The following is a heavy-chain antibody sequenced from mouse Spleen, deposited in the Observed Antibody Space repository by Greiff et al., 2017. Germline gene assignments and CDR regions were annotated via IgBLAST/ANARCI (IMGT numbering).Heavy chain of an antibody. Sequence: EVMLVESGGGLVKPGGSLKLSCAASGFTFSSYAMSWVRQTPEKRLEWVATISSGGSYTYYPDSVKGRFTISRDNAKNTLYLQMSSLRSEDTAMYYCARGNDYDGEGFAYWGQGTLVTVSA. D-gene: IGHD2-4*01. CDR2: ISSGGSYT. V-gene: IGHV5-9-1*01. CDR3: ARGNDYDGEGFAY. CDR1: GFTFSSYA. J-gene: IGHJ3*01.